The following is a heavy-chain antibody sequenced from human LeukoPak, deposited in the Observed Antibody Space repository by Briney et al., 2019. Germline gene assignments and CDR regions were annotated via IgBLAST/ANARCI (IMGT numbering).Heavy chain of an antibody. CDR2: IRYDGSNK. J-gene: IGHJ4*02. CDR1: GFTFSSYG. V-gene: IGHV3-30*02. D-gene: IGHD5-18*01. Sequence: GGSLRLSCAASGFTFSSYGMHWVRQAPGKGLEWVAFIRYDGSNKYYADSVKGRFTISRDNSKNTLYLQMNSLRAEDTAVYYCAHARASGFSYGFDYWGQGTLVTVSS. CDR3: AHARASGFSYGFDY.